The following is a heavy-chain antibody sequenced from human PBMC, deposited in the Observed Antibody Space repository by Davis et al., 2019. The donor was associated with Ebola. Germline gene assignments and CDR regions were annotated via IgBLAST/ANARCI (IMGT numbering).Heavy chain of an antibody. Sequence: SETLSLTCAVYGGSFSGYYWSWIRQPPGKGLEWIGEINHSGSTNYNPSLKSRVTISVDTSKNQFSLKLSSVTAADTAVYYCARLQEAAAGTGWFDPWGQGTLVTVSS. V-gene: IGHV4-34*01. CDR2: INHSGST. D-gene: IGHD6-13*01. CDR3: ARLQEAAAGTGWFDP. J-gene: IGHJ5*02. CDR1: GGSFSGYY.